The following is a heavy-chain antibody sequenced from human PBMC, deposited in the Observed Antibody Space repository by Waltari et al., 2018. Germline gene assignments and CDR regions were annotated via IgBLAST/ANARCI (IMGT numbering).Heavy chain of an antibody. CDR2: ISSSGSTI. CDR3: ARDDYDSSLFDY. D-gene: IGHD3-22*01. J-gene: IGHJ4*02. V-gene: IGHV3-11*01. Sequence: QVQLVESGAGLVKPGGSLRLSCAASGFTFSDYYMSWIRQAPGKGLEWVSNISSSGSTIYYADSVKGRFTISRDNAKNSLYLQMNSLRAEETAVYYCARDDYDSSLFDYWGQGTLVTVSS. CDR1: GFTFSDYY.